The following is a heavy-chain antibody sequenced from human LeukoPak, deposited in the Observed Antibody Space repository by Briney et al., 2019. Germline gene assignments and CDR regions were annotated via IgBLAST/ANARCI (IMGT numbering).Heavy chain of an antibody. Sequence: ASVKVSCKVSGYSLTELSIHWVRQAPGQGLEWMGWISPNSGGTNYAQKFQGRVTMTRDTSISTAYMELSRLRSDDTAVYYCARDTIFGVVDYWGQGTLVTVSS. CDR1: GYSLTELS. J-gene: IGHJ4*02. D-gene: IGHD3-3*01. V-gene: IGHV1-2*02. CDR2: ISPNSGGT. CDR3: ARDTIFGVVDY.